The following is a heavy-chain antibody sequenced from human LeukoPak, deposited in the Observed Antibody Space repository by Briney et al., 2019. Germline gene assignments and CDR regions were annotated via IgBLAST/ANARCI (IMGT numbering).Heavy chain of an antibody. J-gene: IGHJ4*02. CDR1: GYTFTDYF. D-gene: IGHD1-26*01. Sequence: ASVKVSCKASGYTFTDYFMHWVRQAPGQGLEWMGWINPNSGGTNYAHKFQGRVTMTRDTSISTAYMELSRLRSDDTAVYYCARDLRVGPTVFDYWGQGTLVTASS. CDR2: INPNSGGT. CDR3: ARDLRVGPTVFDY. V-gene: IGHV1-2*02.